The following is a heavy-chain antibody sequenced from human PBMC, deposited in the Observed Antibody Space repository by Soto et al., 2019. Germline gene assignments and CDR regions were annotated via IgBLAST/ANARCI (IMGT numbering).Heavy chain of an antibody. CDR2: IIPIFGTA. J-gene: IGHJ6*02. D-gene: IGHD2-15*01. CDR1: GGTFSSYA. V-gene: IGHV1-69*12. CDR3: AGGGYCSGGSCYSYYYYGMDV. Sequence: QVQLVQSGAEVKKPGSSVKVSCKASGGTFSSYAISWVRQAPGQGLEWMGGIIPIFGTANYAQKFQGRVTITADESTSTAYMELSSLRSEDTAVYYSAGGGYCSGGSCYSYYYYGMDVWGQGTTVTVSS.